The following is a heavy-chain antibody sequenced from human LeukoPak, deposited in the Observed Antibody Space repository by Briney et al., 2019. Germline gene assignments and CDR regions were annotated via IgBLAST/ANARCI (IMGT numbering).Heavy chain of an antibody. D-gene: IGHD6-13*01. CDR2: IYYSGST. J-gene: IGHJ6*03. CDR1: GGSISSYY. V-gene: IGHV4-39*07. CDR3: ARAHRGYSSSWYGYYYYMDV. Sequence: ASETLSLTCTVSGGSISSYYWGWIRQPPGKGLEWIGSIYYSGSTYYNPSLKSRVTISVDTSKNQFSLKLSSVTAADTAVYYCARAHRGYSSSWYGYYYYMDVWGKGTTVTISS.